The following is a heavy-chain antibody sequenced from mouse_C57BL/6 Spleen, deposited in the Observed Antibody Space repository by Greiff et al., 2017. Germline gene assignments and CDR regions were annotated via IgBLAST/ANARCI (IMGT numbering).Heavy chain of an antibody. J-gene: IGHJ3*01. D-gene: IGHD3-1*01. Sequence: EVKVVESGGDLVKPGGSLKLSCAASGFTFSSYGMSWVRQTPDKRLEWVATISSGGSYTYYPDSVKGRFTISRDNAKNTLYLQMSSLKSEDTAMYYCARRRDVGAWFAYWGQGTLVTVSA. CDR1: GFTFSSYG. CDR2: ISSGGSYT. V-gene: IGHV5-6*02. CDR3: ARRRDVGAWFAY.